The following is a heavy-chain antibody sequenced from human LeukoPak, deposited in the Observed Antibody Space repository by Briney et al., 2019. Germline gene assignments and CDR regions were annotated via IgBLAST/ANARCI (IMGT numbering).Heavy chain of an antibody. V-gene: IGHV3-21*01. D-gene: IGHD2-21*01. CDR3: ARDPYGGAYGAFDI. J-gene: IGHJ3*02. CDR2: ISSSSSYI. Sequence: GGSLRLSCAASGFTFSSYSMNWVRQAPGKGLEWVSSISSSSSYIYYADSVKGRFTISRDNAKNSMYLQMNSLRAEDTAVYYCARDPYGGAYGAFDIWGQGTMVTVSS. CDR1: GFTFSSYS.